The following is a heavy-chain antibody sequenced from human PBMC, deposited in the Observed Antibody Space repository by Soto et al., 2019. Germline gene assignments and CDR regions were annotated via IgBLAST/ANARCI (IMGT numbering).Heavy chain of an antibody. Sequence: LRLSCAASGFTFSSYAMHWVRQAPGKGLEWVAVISYDGSNKYYADSVKGRFTISRDNSKNTLYLQMNSLRAEDTAVYYCSGSGYLGNWFDPWGQGTLVTVS. CDR2: ISYDGSNK. CDR1: GFTFSSYA. V-gene: IGHV3-30-3*01. J-gene: IGHJ5*02. CDR3: SGSGYLGNWFDP. D-gene: IGHD3-22*01.